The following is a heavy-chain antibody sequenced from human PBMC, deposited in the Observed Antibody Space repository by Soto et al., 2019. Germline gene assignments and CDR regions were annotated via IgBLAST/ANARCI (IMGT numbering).Heavy chain of an antibody. J-gene: IGHJ4*02. V-gene: IGHV1-18*01. CDR2: ISAYNGNT. Sequence: SVKVSCKASGYTFTSYGISWVRQAPGQGLEWMGWISAYNGNTNYAQKLQGRVTMTTDTSTSTAYMELRSLRSDDTAVYYCARGTFFRTDSSGWYSDYWGQGTLVTVSS. CDR1: GYTFTSYG. CDR3: ARGTFFRTDSSGWYSDY. D-gene: IGHD6-19*01.